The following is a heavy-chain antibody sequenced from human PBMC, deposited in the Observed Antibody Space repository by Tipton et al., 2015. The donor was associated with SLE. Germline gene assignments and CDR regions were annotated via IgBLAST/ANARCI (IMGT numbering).Heavy chain of an antibody. CDR2: INPNSGGT. D-gene: IGHD3-16*01. CDR1: GYTFTDYY. J-gene: IGHJ4*02. V-gene: IGHV1-2*06. CDR3: ASAGPFSHFDF. Sequence: QSGAEVKKPGASVKVSCKASGYTFTDYYIHWVRQAPGQGLEWMGRINPNSGGTDYAQKFQGRVTVTRDTSISTAYMELTRLRSDDTAVYYCASAGPFSHFDFWGQGTLVTVSS.